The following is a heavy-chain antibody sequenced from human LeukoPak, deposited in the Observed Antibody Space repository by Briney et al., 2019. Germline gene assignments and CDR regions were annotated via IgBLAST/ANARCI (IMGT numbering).Heavy chain of an antibody. J-gene: IGHJ4*02. CDR2: VKQDGSER. D-gene: IGHD2-21*02. CDR1: GFTFSSYW. CDR3: ARGLHSDYVFWTAIPPAY. V-gene: IGHV3-7*01. Sequence: PGGSLRLSCAASGFTFSSYWMSWVRQAPGKGLEWVANVKQDGSERYYVDSVKGRFTISRDNAKNSLYLQMNSLRAEDTAVYYCARGLHSDYVFWTAIPPAYWGQGTLVTVSS.